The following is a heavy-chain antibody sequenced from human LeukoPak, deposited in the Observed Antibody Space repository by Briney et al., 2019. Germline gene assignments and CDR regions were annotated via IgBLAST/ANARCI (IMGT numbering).Heavy chain of an antibody. D-gene: IGHD3-10*01. Sequence: GGSLRLSCAASGFTFSSYAMSWVRQAPGKGLEWVSSISGSGGSTYYADFVKGRFTISRDNSKNTLYLQMNSLRADDTAGYYCAKGLGSGVRGTFDYWGQGTLVPVSS. CDR1: GFTFSSYA. CDR3: AKGLGSGVRGTFDY. V-gene: IGHV3-23*01. J-gene: IGHJ4*02. CDR2: ISGSGGST.